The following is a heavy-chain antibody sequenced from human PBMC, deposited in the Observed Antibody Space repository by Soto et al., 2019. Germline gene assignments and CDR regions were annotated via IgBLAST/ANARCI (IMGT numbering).Heavy chain of an antibody. V-gene: IGHV3-74*01. D-gene: IGHD2-2*03. CDR1: GFTFSSYW. Sequence: EVQLVESGGGLGQPGGSLRLSCAASGFTFSSYWMHWVRQAPGKGLVWVSRINSDGSSTSYADSVKGRFTISRDNAKNTVYLQMNSLSAEDTAVYYCARAEWIDRGMDVWGQGTTVTVSS. J-gene: IGHJ6*02. CDR2: INSDGSST. CDR3: ARAEWIDRGMDV.